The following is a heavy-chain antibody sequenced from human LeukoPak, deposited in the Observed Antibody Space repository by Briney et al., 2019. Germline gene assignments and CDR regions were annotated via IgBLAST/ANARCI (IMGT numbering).Heavy chain of an antibody. CDR3: ARSYGSGSTIDY. D-gene: IGHD3-10*01. CDR1: GYTFTSYA. V-gene: IGHV1-46*01. J-gene: IGHJ4*02. Sequence: GASVKVSCKASGYTFTSYAMNWVRQAPGQGLEWMGIINPSGGSTSYAQKFQGRVTMTRDTSTSTVYMELSSLRSEDTAVYYCARSYGSGSTIDYWGQGTLVTVSS. CDR2: INPSGGST.